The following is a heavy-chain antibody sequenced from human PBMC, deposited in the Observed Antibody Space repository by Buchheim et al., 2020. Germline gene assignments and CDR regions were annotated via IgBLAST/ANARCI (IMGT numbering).Heavy chain of an antibody. CDR1: GFTFSSYW. Sequence: EVQLVESGGGLVQPGGSLRLSCAASGFTFSSYWMSWVRQAPGKGLEWVANIKQDGSEKYYVDSVKGRFTISRDNAKNSLYLQMNSLRAEDTAVYYSPRRIVGATVRGYAFDIWGQGT. D-gene: IGHD1-26*01. CDR3: PRRIVGATVRGYAFDI. V-gene: IGHV3-7*01. J-gene: IGHJ3*02. CDR2: IKQDGSEK.